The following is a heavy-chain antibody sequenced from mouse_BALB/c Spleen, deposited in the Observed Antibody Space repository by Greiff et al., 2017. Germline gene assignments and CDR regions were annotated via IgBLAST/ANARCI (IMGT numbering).Heavy chain of an antibody. J-gene: IGHJ1*01. V-gene: IGHV5-9*03. CDR2: ISSGGGNT. CDR1: GFTFSSYT. CDR3: ARFYYGSSYGYFDV. Sequence: EVKLQESGGGLVKPGGSLKLSCAASGFTFSSYTMSWVRQTPEKRLEWVATISSGGGNTYYPDSVKGRFTISRDNAKNNLYLQMSSLRSEDTALYYCARFYYGSSYGYFDVWGAGTTVTVSS. D-gene: IGHD1-1*01.